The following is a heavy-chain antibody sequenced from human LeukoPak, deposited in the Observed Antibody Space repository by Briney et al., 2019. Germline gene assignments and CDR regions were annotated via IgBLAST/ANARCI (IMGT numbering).Heavy chain of an antibody. V-gene: IGHV1-69*06. D-gene: IGHD5-18*01. J-gene: IGHJ4*02. CDR3: ARGQKYRSGYTVTELGSGYFDY. CDR2: IIPIFGTA. Sequence: GASVKVSCKASGGTFSSYAISWVRQAPGQGLEWMGGIIPIFGTANYAQKFQGRVTITADKSTSTAYMELSSLRSEDTAVYYCARGQKYRSGYTVTELGSGYFDYWGQGTLVTVSS. CDR1: GGTFSSYA.